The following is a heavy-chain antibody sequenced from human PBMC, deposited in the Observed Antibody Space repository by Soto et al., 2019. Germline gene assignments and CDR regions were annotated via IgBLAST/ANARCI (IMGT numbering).Heavy chain of an antibody. D-gene: IGHD2-2*01. CDR2: ISSGGQTI. CDR1: GFSFSTYD. J-gene: IGHJ6*02. CDR3: ARDPQRGYSGMDV. V-gene: IGHV3-48*02. Sequence: EVQLVESGGGLVQPGGSLRLSCAASGFSFSTYDMNWVRQAPGKGLEWVSYISSGGQTIKSTDSVTGRFTISRDNAKNSLYLQMSGLRDEETGVYYLARDPQRGYSGMDVWGQGTTVTVSS.